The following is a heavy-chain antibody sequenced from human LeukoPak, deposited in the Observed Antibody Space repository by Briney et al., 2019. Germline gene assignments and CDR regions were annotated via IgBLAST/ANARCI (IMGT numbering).Heavy chain of an antibody. CDR3: ARGYGSGYYRG. D-gene: IGHD3-10*01. V-gene: IGHV4-39*07. CDR1: GGSISSSNYY. CDR2: IYYSGST. Sequence: SETLSLTCIVAGGSISSSNYYWGWIRQPPGKGLEWIGSIYYSGSTSYYPSLKSRVTISVDTSKNQFSLKLSSVTAADTAVYYCARGYGSGYYRGWGQGTLVTVSS. J-gene: IGHJ4*02.